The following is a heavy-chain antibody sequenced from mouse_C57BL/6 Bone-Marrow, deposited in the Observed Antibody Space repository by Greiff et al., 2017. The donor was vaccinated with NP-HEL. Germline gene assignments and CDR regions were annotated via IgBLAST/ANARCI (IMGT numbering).Heavy chain of an antibody. CDR1: GYTFTSYW. Sequence: QVQLQQPGAELVKPGASVKMSCKASGYTFTSYWITWVKQRPGQGLEWIGDIYPGSGSTNYNEKFKSKATLTVDTSSSTAYMQLSSLTSEDSAVYYCARLFPSIYYYGSIYYFDYWGQGTTLTVSS. V-gene: IGHV1-55*01. CDR3: ARLFPSIYYYGSIYYFDY. D-gene: IGHD1-1*01. J-gene: IGHJ2*01. CDR2: IYPGSGST.